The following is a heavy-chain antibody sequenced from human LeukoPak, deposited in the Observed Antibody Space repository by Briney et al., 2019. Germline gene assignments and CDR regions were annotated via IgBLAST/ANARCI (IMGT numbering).Heavy chain of an antibody. CDR2: IYYSGST. Sequence: SETLSLTCTVSGASISSSSYYLGWIRQPPGKGLEWIGNIYYSGSTYYNPSLRSRVTISVDTSKNQVSLNLSSVTAADTAVYYCARRPRGLEWFFDYWGQGTLVTVSS. J-gene: IGHJ4*02. V-gene: IGHV4-39*01. CDR3: ARRPRGLEWFFDY. CDR1: GASISSSSYY. D-gene: IGHD3-3*01.